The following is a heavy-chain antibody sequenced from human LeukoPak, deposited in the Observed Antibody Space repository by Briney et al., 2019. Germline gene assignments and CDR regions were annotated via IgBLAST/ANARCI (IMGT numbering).Heavy chain of an antibody. J-gene: IGHJ6*02. V-gene: IGHV3-21*04. CDR2: ISSSSSYI. CDR1: GFTFSSYS. CDR3: AKGPTRNYYYYGMDV. D-gene: IGHD5-24*01. Sequence: PGGSLRLSCAASGFTFSSYSMNWVRQAPGKGLEWVSSISSSSSYIYYADSVKGRFTISRDNSKNTLYLQMNSLRAEDTAVYYCAKGPTRNYYYYGMDVWGQGTTVTVSS.